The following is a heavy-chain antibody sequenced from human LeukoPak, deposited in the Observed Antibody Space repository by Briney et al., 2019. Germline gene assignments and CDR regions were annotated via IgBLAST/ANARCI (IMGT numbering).Heavy chain of an antibody. CDR1: GFTFSSVW. CDR3: VRASYYDSTGYVKDNFDY. D-gene: IGHD3-22*01. J-gene: IGHJ4*02. Sequence: GGSLRLSCAASGFTFSSVWMSWVRQAPGKGLEWVGRIKSKIDGGTTDYAAPVKGRFTISRDDSKDTLYLQMNSLKTEDTAVYYCVRASYYDSTGYVKDNFDYWGQGTLVTVSS. V-gene: IGHV3-15*01. CDR2: IKSKIDGGTT.